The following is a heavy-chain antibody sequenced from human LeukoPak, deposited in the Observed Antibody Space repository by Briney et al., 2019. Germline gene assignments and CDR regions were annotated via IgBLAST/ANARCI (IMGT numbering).Heavy chain of an antibody. D-gene: IGHD3-10*01. CDR1: GYSISTYY. CDR3: ARAVGGDGSGSL. V-gene: IGHV4-59*01. CDR2: IYYKVTS. Sequence: SETLSLTCTVSGYSISTYYWSWIRQPPGKGLEWIGYIYYKVTSDYNPSLKSRVTMSVDMSTRQISLKLSSVTAADTAVYYCARAVGGDGSGSLWGPGTLVTVSS. J-gene: IGHJ4*02.